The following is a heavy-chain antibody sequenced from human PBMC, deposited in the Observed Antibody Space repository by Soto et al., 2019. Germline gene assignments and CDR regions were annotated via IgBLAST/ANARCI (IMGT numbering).Heavy chain of an antibody. CDR2: INSGGSST. Sequence: PGGSLRLSCAASGFTFSSCWMHWVRQAPGKGLVWVSRINSGGSSTSYADSVKGRFTISRDNAKNTLYLQMNSLRAEDTAVYYCARDPGQYYDTPFDYWAQGTLVTVSS. V-gene: IGHV3-74*01. CDR3: ARDPGQYYDTPFDY. D-gene: IGHD3-22*01. CDR1: GFTFSSCW. J-gene: IGHJ4*02.